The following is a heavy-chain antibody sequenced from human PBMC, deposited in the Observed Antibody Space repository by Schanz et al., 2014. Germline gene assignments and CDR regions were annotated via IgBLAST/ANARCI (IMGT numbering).Heavy chain of an antibody. CDR3: ALREKPYGPFAS. CDR1: GASISSSNW. Sequence: QVQLQQWGAGLLKPSETLSLTCAVSGASISSSNWWSWVRQPPGKGLEWIGEIYHSGNTNYNASLKSRVTISVAKSKTQFSLRLDSVTAADTAVYYCALREKPYGPFASWGQGALVTVSS. J-gene: IGHJ4*02. V-gene: IGHV4-4*02. D-gene: IGHD3-10*01. CDR2: IYHSGNT.